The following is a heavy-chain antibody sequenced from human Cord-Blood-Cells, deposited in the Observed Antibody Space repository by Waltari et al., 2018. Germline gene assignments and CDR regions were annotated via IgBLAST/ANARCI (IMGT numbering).Heavy chain of an antibody. V-gene: IGHV1-2*04. CDR3: ARGVSNGSYETWYFDL. Sequence: QVQLVQSGAEVKKPGASVEVSCKASGYTLNGYSMPWVRQVPGQGLEWMGWINPNSGGTNYAQKCQGWVTMTRDTSISTAYMELSRLRSDDTAVYYCARGVSNGSYETWYFDLWGRGTLVTVSS. D-gene: IGHD1-26*01. J-gene: IGHJ2*01. CDR2: INPNSGGT. CDR1: GYTLNGYS.